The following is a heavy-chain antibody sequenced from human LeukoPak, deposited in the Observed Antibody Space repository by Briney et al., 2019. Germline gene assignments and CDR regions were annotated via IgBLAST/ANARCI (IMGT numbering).Heavy chain of an antibody. D-gene: IGHD6-19*01. Sequence: GGSLRLSCAASGFTFSSYAMSWVRQAPGKGLEWVSAISGSGGSTYYADSVKGRFTISRDNSKNTLYLQMSSLRAEDTAVYYCAKAPLAVAGRRIHYWGQGTLVTVSS. CDR3: AKAPLAVAGRRIHY. CDR1: GFTFSSYA. J-gene: IGHJ4*02. CDR2: ISGSGGST. V-gene: IGHV3-23*01.